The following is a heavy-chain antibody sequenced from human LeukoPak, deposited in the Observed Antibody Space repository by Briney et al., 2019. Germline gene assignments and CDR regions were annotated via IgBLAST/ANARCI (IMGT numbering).Heavy chain of an antibody. J-gene: IGHJ4*02. V-gene: IGHV4-59*01. CDR1: GGSISSYY. CDR2: IYYSGST. Sequence: SETLSLTCTVSGGSISSYYWSWIRQPPGKGLEWIGYIYYSGSTNYNPSLKSRVTISVDTSKNQFSLKLSSVTAADTAVYYCARDERFGELLAYWGQGTLVTVSS. D-gene: IGHD3-10*01. CDR3: ARDERFGELLAY.